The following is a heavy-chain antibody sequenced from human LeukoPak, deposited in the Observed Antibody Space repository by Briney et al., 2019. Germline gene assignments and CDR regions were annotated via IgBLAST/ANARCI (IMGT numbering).Heavy chain of an antibody. V-gene: IGHV3-74*01. D-gene: IGHD1-1*01. CDR3: ARTTLYDYYMDV. J-gene: IGHJ6*03. CDR2: INNDGSST. CDR1: GFTLSSYW. Sequence: GGSLRLSCAASGFTLSSYWMHWVRQAPGEGLVWVSRINNDGSSTTYADSVKGRFTISRDNARNTLSLQMNSLRAEDTAVYYCARTTLYDYYMDVWGKGTTVTVSS.